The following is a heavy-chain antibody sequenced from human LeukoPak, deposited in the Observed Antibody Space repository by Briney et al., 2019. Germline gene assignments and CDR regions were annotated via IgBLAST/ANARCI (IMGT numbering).Heavy chain of an antibody. D-gene: IGHD3-22*01. Sequence: GGSLRLSCAASGFTFSRYGMHWVRQAPGKGLEWVAFMWFDGRNEYYVDSVKGRFTISRDNSKNTLYLQMSSLRVEDAAVYYCAKGLTYYYDSSGYYYGDYRGQGTLVTVSS. V-gene: IGHV3-30*02. J-gene: IGHJ4*02. CDR1: GFTFSRYG. CDR3: AKGLTYYYDSSGYYYGDY. CDR2: MWFDGRNE.